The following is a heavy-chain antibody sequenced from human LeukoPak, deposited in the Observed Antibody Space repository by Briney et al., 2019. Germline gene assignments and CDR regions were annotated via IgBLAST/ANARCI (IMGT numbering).Heavy chain of an antibody. Sequence: GGSLRLSCTTSGFTFDDYAMSWVRQAPGKGLEWVGFFRSKPYGGTTEYAASVKDRFTISRDDSKSIAYLQMNSLKTEDTAVYYCTRSGSSGWYPGFDYWGQGTLVTVSS. CDR1: GFTFDDYA. D-gene: IGHD6-19*01. CDR2: FRSKPYGGTT. CDR3: TRSGSSGWYPGFDY. J-gene: IGHJ4*02. V-gene: IGHV3-49*04.